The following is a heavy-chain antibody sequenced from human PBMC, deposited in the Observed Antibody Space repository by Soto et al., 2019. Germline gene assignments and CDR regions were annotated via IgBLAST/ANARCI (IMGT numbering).Heavy chain of an antibody. V-gene: IGHV1-18*01. CDR3: ARDIVHTRDKNWFDP. CDR1: GYTFNSYG. CDR2: ISAYNGDT. Sequence: ASVKVSCEASGYTFNSYGITWVRQAPGQGLEWMGWISAYNGDTNYAQNFRGRVTMTTDTSTSTAYMELRSLRSDDTAMYYCARDIVHTRDKNWFDPWGQGTQVTVSS. J-gene: IGHJ5*02. D-gene: IGHD5-12*01.